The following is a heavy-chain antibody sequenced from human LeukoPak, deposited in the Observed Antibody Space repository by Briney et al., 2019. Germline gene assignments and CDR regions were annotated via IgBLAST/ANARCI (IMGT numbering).Heavy chain of an antibody. CDR3: AKDKSSGWYLDYFDY. CDR2: ISYDGINK. J-gene: IGHJ4*02. V-gene: IGHV3-30*18. Sequence: RSGGSLRLSCAASGFTFRSYGMHWVRQAPGKGLEWVALISYDGINKYYADSVKGRFTISRDNSDNTLYLQMNSLRAEDTAMYYCAKDKSSGWYLDYFDYWGQGTLVIVSS. CDR1: GFTFRSYG. D-gene: IGHD6-19*01.